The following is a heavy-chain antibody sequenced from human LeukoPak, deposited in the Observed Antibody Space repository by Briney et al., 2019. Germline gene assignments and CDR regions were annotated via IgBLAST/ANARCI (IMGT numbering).Heavy chain of an antibody. J-gene: IGHJ6*02. D-gene: IGHD3-22*01. CDR1: GGSISSGGYS. CDR3: ARWHDSREPYYYGMDV. V-gene: IGHV4-30-2*01. Sequence: SETLSLTCAVSGGSISSGGYSWSWIRQPPGKGLEWIGYIYHSGSTYYNPSLKSRVTISVDRSKNQFSLKLSSVTAADTAVYYCARWHDSREPYYYGMDVWGQGTTVTVSS. CDR2: IYHSGST.